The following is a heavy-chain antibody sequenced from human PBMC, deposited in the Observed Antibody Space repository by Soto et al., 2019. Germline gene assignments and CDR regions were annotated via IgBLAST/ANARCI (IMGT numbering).Heavy chain of an antibody. CDR3: ARVRYCSGGSCHYYGMDV. J-gene: IGHJ6*02. CDR2: ISAYNGNT. D-gene: IGHD2-15*01. V-gene: IGHV1-18*01. Sequence: QVQLVQSGAEVKKPGASVKVSCKASGYTFTSYGISWVRQAPGQGLEWMGWISAYNGNTNYAQKLQGRVTMTTDTSAGTAYLERRSLRSDDTAVYYCARVRYCSGGSCHYYGMDVWGQGTTVTVSS. CDR1: GYTFTSYG.